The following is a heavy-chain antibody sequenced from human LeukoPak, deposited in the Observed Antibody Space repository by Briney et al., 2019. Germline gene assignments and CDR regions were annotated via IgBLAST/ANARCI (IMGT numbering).Heavy chain of an antibody. J-gene: IGHJ5*02. V-gene: IGHV3-11*01. D-gene: IGHD3-10*01. CDR1: RFTFSDYY. Sequence: PGGSLRLSCAASRFTFSDYYMSWIRQAPGKGLEWVSYISSSGSTIYYADSVKGRFTISRDNAKNSLYLQMNSLRAEDTAVYYCARGPLAGSYLFDPWGQGTLVTVSS. CDR3: ARGPLAGSYLFDP. CDR2: ISSSGSTI.